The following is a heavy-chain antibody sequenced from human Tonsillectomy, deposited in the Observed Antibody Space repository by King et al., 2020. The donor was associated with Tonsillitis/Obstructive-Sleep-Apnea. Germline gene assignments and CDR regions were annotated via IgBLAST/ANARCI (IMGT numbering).Heavy chain of an antibody. CDR3: ARGLGIAVAGTSSTFYYMDV. D-gene: IGHD6-19*01. CDR2: INHSGST. CDR1: GASFSGYY. V-gene: IGHV4-34*01. J-gene: IGHJ6*03. Sequence: VQLQQWGEGLLKPSETLSLSCGVYGASFSGYYWSWIRQPPGKGLEWIGEINHSGSTNYNPSLKSRVTISVDTSKNQFSLKLSSGTATDTAGYYCARGLGIAVAGTSSTFYYMDVWGKGTTVTVSS.